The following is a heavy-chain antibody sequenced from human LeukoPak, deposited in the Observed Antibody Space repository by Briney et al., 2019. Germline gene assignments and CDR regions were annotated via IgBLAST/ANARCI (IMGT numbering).Heavy chain of an antibody. Sequence: SETLSLTCTVSGGSISSYYWNWIRQPPGKGLEWIGYISYSGNINYNPSLKSRVTISVDTSKNQFSLKLSSVTAADTAVYYCARRGEYSYGYGAFDIWGQGTMVTVSS. CDR3: ARRGEYSYGYGAFDI. V-gene: IGHV4-59*08. D-gene: IGHD5-18*01. CDR2: ISYSGNI. J-gene: IGHJ3*02. CDR1: GGSISSYY.